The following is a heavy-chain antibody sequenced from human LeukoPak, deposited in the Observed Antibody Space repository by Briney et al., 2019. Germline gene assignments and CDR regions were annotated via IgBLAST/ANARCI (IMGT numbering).Heavy chain of an antibody. V-gene: IGHV3-23*01. CDR3: AKVADHALQYYFDY. CDR1: GFTFSSYA. D-gene: IGHD5-24*01. CDR2: MSGRGNIT. J-gene: IGHJ4*02. Sequence: GGSLRLSCAASGFTFSSYAMSWVRQAPGKGLEWVSAMSGRGNITNYVDSVKGRFTISRDNSKNTLYLQVNSLRAEDTAVYYCAKVADHALQYYFDYWGQGTLVTVSS.